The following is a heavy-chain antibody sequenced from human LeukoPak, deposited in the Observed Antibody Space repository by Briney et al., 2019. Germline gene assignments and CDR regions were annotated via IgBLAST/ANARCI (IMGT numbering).Heavy chain of an antibody. CDR3: ARGLAPYSYEYSGHDPYYYYNMDV. D-gene: IGHD3-22*01. CDR2: INPKNGKT. V-gene: IGHV1-8*01. J-gene: IGHJ6*03. CDR1: GYTFSTST. Sequence: GASVTVSCKASGYTFSTSTISWVRQAAGQGLEWMGWINPKNGKTSYAQKFQDRVTMTENTSTSTAYMELSSLRSEDTAVYYCARGLAPYSYEYSGHDPYYYYNMDVWGKGTTVIISS.